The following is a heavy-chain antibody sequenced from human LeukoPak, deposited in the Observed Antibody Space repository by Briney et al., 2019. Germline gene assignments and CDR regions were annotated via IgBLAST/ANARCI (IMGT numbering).Heavy chain of an antibody. Sequence: GASVKVSCKASGYTFTSYVISWVRQAPGQGLEWMGWISAYNGNTNYAQKLQGRVTMTTDTSTSTAYMELRSLRSDDTAVYYCVRDYDFWSGYPETFDYWGQGTLVAVSS. CDR1: GYTFTSYV. J-gene: IGHJ4*02. D-gene: IGHD3-3*01. CDR2: ISAYNGNT. V-gene: IGHV1-18*01. CDR3: VRDYDFWSGYPETFDY.